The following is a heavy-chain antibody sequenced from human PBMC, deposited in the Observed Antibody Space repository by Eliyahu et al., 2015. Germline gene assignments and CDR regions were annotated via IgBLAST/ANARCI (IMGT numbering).Heavy chain of an antibody. CDR2: IKGDGSEK. V-gene: IGHV3-7*01. D-gene: IGHD1-26*01. CDR1: GFTFSSYR. CDR3: ARESGNLYYFDY. Sequence: GGSLRLSCAASGFTFSSYRLSWVRQAPGKGLEWVANIKGDGSEKLFVDSVKGRFTISRDNAKNSLYLQMNSLRAEDTATYYCARESGNLYYFDYWGQGTLLTVSS. J-gene: IGHJ4*02.